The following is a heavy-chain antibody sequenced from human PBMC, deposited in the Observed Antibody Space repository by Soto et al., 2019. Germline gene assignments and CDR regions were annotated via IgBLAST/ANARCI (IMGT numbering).Heavy chain of an antibody. CDR1: GFSLTTNGVG. D-gene: IGHD1-1*01. CDR2: IYWDEDE. J-gene: IGHJ6*02. Sequence: QITLKESGPTLVKPTQTLTLTCTFSGFSLTTNGVGVGWIRQPPGKALEWLAVIYWDEDERYSPSLNSRLTIIKDTSKKRVVLVMTNMDPVDTATYYCAHLGSNLPHYDYGLDVWGQGTTVTVSS. CDR3: AHLGSNLPHYDYGLDV. V-gene: IGHV2-5*02.